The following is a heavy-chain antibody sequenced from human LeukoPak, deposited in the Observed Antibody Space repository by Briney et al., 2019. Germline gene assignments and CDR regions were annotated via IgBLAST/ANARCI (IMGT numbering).Heavy chain of an antibody. CDR2: IHYSGST. V-gene: IGHV4-39*01. J-gene: IGHJ4*02. D-gene: IGHD3-10*01. CDR3: ARRYYFVSGSYYPFDF. CDR1: GGSISDNDYS. Sequence: SETLSLTCNVSGGSISDNDYSWDWIRQPPGKGLEWMGCIHYSGSTYSNPSLNSRITISVDTSKSQFSLKLSSVTAADTAVYYCARRYYFVSGSYYPFDFWGQGTLVTVSS.